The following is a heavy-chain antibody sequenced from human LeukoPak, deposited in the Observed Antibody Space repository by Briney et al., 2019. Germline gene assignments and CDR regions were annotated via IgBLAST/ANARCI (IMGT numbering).Heavy chain of an antibody. CDR3: ARLTDSSGWFAKYFQP. CDR1: VYTFIGYF. CDR2: INPNSGGT. V-gene: IGHV1-2*02. J-gene: IGHJ1*01. Sequence: ASGKVSRKASVYTFIGYFMHWVRQAPGPGLEWMGWINPNSGGTNYAQKFQDRVTMTRDTSINTAYMELGSLRSDDTAVYYCARLTDSSGWFAKYFQPWGQGPLVTVSS. D-gene: IGHD6-19*01.